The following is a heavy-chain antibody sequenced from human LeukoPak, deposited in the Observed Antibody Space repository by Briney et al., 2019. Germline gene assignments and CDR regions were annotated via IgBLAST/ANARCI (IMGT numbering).Heavy chain of an antibody. V-gene: IGHV5-51*01. CDR3: ARLHHIVVVPAAVDY. J-gene: IGHJ4*02. Sequence: GESLKISCKGSGYSFTSYWLGWVRQMPGKGLEWMGIIYPGDSDTRYSPSFQGQVTISADKSISTAYLQWSSLKASDTAMYYCARLHHIVVVPAAVDYWGQGTLVTVSS. CDR2: IYPGDSDT. D-gene: IGHD2-2*01. CDR1: GYSFTSYW.